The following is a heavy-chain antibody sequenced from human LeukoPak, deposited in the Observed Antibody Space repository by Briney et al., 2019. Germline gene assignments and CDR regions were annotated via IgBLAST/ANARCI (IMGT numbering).Heavy chain of an antibody. D-gene: IGHD6-19*01. CDR2: IKSKTDGGTT. J-gene: IGHJ4*02. V-gene: IGHV3-15*01. CDR1: GFTFSNAW. Sequence: TGGSLRLSCAASGFTFSNAWMSWVRQARGKGLEWVGRIKSKTDGGTTDYAAPVKGRFTISRDDSKNTLYLQMNSLKTEDTAVYYCTTAGIPVAGPYFDYWGQGTLVTVSS. CDR3: TTAGIPVAGPYFDY.